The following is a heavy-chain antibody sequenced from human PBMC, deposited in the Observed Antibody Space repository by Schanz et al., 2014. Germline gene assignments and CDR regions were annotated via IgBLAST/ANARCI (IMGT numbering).Heavy chain of an antibody. CDR2: ISSSSGDI. Sequence: EVKLVESGGGLVKPGGSLRLSCAASGVTFSAYTLNWVRQPPGKGLEWVSSISSSSGDIYYADSVKGRFTISRDNAKNSLYLQMNSLRADDTAVYYCAISFDHWGQGTLVTVTS. CDR1: GVTFSAYT. CDR3: AISFDH. J-gene: IGHJ4*02. V-gene: IGHV3-21*01.